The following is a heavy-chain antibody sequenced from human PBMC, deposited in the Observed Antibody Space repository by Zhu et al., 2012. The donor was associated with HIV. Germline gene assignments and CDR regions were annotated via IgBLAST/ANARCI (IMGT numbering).Heavy chain of an antibody. V-gene: IGHV4-30-4*01. D-gene: IGHD3-10*01. CDR3: ARLLWFGERAFDI. CDR1: GGSINSGDYY. Sequence: QVQLQESGPGLVKPSQTLSLTCSVPGGSINSGDYYWSWIRQPPGKGLEWIGYIFYSGSTYYNPSLKSRVIISVDTSKNQFSLNLSSVTAADTAVYYCARLLWFGERAFDIVGQGTMVTVSS. CDR2: IFYSGST. J-gene: IGHJ3*02.